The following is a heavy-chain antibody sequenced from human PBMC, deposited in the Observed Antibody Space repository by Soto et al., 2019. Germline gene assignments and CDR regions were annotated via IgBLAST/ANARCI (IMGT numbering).Heavy chain of an antibody. Sequence: PSETLSLTCTVSGGSISSSSYYWGWIRQPPGKGLEWIGSIYYSGSTYYNPSLKSRVTISVDTSKNQFSLKLSSVTAADTAVYYCARPRYYYGMDVWGQGTTVTVSS. CDR1: GGSISSSSYY. CDR3: ARPRYYYGMDV. V-gene: IGHV4-39*01. J-gene: IGHJ6*02. CDR2: IYYSGST.